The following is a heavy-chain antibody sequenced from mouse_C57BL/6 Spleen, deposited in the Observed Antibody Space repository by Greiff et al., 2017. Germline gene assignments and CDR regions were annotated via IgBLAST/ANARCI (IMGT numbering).Heavy chain of an antibody. Sequence: QVQLQQSGPGLVQPSQSLSITCTVSGFSLTSYGVHWVRQSPGKGLEWLGVIWRGGSTDYNAAFMSRLSITKDNSKSQVFFKMNSLQADDTAIYYCAKKSHYRGSSYVDWYFDVWGTGTAVTVSS. V-gene: IGHV2-5*01. D-gene: IGHD1-1*01. J-gene: IGHJ1*03. CDR3: AKKSHYRGSSYVDWYFDV. CDR2: IWRGGST. CDR1: GFSLTSYG.